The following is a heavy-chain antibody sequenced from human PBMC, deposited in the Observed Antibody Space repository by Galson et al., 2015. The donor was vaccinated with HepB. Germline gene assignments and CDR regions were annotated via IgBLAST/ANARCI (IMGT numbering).Heavy chain of an antibody. D-gene: IGHD5-18*01. CDR3: ATALRGNNYGRDYHGMDV. Sequence: SVTVSCKASGYDFSDFDIHWVRQAPGQGLEWMGWINPNSGVTRYADKFQGGVTMTRDTSITTAYLELRRLKSDDTAVYYCATALRGNNYGRDYHGMDVWGQGTTVTVSS. V-gene: IGHV1-2*02. J-gene: IGHJ6*02. CDR2: INPNSGVT. CDR1: GYDFSDFD.